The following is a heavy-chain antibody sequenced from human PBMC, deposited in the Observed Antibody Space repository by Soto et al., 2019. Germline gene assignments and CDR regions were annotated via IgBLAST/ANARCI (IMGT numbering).Heavy chain of an antibody. Sequence: PGGSLRLSCAASGFTFSTYDMTWVRQAPGKGLEWVSTIGDSSDNTFYADSVRGRFTISRDNSKNTLYLQMNSLRAEDTAMYYCAKDLTGDTGQGNLCAYWGKGVLVTVSS. V-gene: IGHV3-23*01. J-gene: IGHJ4*02. CDR2: IGDSSDNT. CDR3: AKDLTGDTGQGNLCAY. CDR1: GFTFSTYD. D-gene: IGHD7-27*01.